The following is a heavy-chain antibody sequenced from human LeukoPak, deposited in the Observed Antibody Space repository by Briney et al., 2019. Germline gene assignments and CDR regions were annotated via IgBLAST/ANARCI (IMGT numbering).Heavy chain of an antibody. D-gene: IGHD5-24*01. CDR3: ARVGDGYNA. CDR1: GFTVSSNY. Sequence: GGSLSLPCAASGFTVSSNYMSWIRQAPGKGLDCFSVIYSCGSTYYADSVKGRFTISRDNSKNTLYLQMNSLRAEDTAVYYCARVGDGYNAWGQGTLVTVSS. CDR2: IYSCGST. J-gene: IGHJ5*02. V-gene: IGHV3-53*01.